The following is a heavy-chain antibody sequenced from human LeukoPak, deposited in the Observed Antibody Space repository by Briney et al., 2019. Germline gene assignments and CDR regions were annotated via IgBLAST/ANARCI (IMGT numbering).Heavy chain of an antibody. CDR2: ISWNSGSI. V-gene: IGHV3-9*03. Sequence: GGSLRLSCAASGFSFDDYAMHWVRQAPGKGLEWVSGISWNSGSIGYADSVKGRFTISRDNAKNSLYLQMNSLRAEDMALYYCAKDSGNYGTFDYWGQGTLVTVSS. D-gene: IGHD4-11*01. CDR3: AKDSGNYGTFDY. CDR1: GFSFDDYA. J-gene: IGHJ4*02.